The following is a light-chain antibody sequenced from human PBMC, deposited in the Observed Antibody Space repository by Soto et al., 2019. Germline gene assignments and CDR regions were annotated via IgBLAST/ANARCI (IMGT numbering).Light chain of an antibody. CDR3: QQRRRWYT. CDR1: QSVSSY. J-gene: IGKJ2*01. Sequence: EIVLTQSPATLSLSPGDRATLSCRASQSVSSYLAWYQQKPGQAPRLLIYDASNRATGIPARFSGSGSGTDFTLTISSLEPEDFALYYCQQRRRWYTFGQGTKLEIK. CDR2: DAS. V-gene: IGKV3-11*01.